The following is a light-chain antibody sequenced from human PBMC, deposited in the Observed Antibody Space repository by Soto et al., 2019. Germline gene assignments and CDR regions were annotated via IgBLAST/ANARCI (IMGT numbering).Light chain of an antibody. Sequence: QSVLTQPDSVYGSPGQSISISCTGTSSDVGGYNYVSWYQQHPGKAPKLMIYXVSXRPSGVSNRFSGSKSGNTASLTISGLQAEDEADYCCSSYTTNSTPYVFGTGTKVTVL. J-gene: IGLJ1*01. CDR2: XVS. CDR3: SSYTTNSTPYV. V-gene: IGLV2-14*01. CDR1: SSDVGGYNY.